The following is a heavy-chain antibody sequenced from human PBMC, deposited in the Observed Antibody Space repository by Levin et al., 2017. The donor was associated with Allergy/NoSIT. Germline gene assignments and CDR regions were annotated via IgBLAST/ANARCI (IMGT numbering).Heavy chain of an antibody. J-gene: IGHJ4*02. V-gene: IGHV3-33*01. CDR1: GFTFRNYG. Sequence: GGSLRLSCAASGFTFRNYGMHWVRQAPGKGLEWVSVIWSDGTEDYYADSVQGRFTISRDNSKNTLNLQMSDLRAEDSALYYCARDTSSWYKNLYYFDYWGRGSLVTVSS. CDR3: ARDTSSWYKNLYYFDY. CDR2: IWSDGTED. D-gene: IGHD6-13*01.